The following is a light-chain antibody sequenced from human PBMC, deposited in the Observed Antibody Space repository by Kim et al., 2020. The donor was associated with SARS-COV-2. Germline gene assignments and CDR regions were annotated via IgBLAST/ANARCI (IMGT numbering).Light chain of an antibody. J-gene: IGLJ2*01. CDR1: SGDFGGYKY. Sequence: GQSITISYTGTSGDFGGYKYVSWYQQHPGKVPKLIIYDVSDRPSGVSNRFSGSKSGNTASLTISGLQAEDEADYYCSSYISTSIRIFGGGTQLTVL. V-gene: IGLV2-14*03. CDR3: SSYISTSIRI. CDR2: DVS.